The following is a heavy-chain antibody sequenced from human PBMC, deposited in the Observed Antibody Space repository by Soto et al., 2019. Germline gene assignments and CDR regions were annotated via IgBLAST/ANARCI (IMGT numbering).Heavy chain of an antibody. CDR2: LIPIYSTP. Sequence: ASVTVSCKASGGTFGTSAISWVRRAPVQGLEWMGGLIPIYSTPTYAQKYPGKVTITADESTPTAHLELSTLRSEDTAMYYCACHYYDTSGQTPPFDSWGQGTQVTVSS. CDR1: GGTFGTSA. J-gene: IGHJ4*02. V-gene: IGHV1-69*13. CDR3: ACHYYDTSGQTPPFDS. D-gene: IGHD3-22*01.